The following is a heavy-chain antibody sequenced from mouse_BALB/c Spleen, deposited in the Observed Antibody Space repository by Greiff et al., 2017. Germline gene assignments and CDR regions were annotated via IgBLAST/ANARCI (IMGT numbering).Heavy chain of an antibody. D-gene: IGHD2-4*01. V-gene: IGHV3-6*02. CDR3: ARGGRLRAYAMDY. Sequence: EVQLVESGPDLVKPSQSLSLTCTVTGYSITSGYSWNWIRQFPGNKLEWMGYISYDGSNNYNPSLKNRISITRDTSKNQFFLKLNSVTTEDTATYYCARGGRLRAYAMDYWGQGTSVTVSS. CDR2: ISYDGSN. J-gene: IGHJ4*01. CDR1: GYSITSGYS.